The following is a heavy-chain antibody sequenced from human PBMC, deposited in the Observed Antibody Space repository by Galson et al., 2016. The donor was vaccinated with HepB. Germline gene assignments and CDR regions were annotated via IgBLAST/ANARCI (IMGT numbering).Heavy chain of an antibody. CDR3: ARNWGADS. J-gene: IGHJ5*01. CDR1: GFTFSTYA. V-gene: IGHV3-64*01. D-gene: IGHD7-27*01. Sequence: SLRLSCAASGFTFSTYAMQWVRQAPGKGLEHVSIIYPDGGITEYANSVKGRFTLSRDNFKNTVFLQLGSLREEETAVYYCARNWGADSWGQGTLITVSS. CDR2: IYPDGGIT.